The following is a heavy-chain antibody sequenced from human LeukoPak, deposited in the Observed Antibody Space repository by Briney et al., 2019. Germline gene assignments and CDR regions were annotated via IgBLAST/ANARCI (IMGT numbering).Heavy chain of an antibody. V-gene: IGHV1-3*01. CDR2: INAASGDT. D-gene: IGHD6-19*01. CDR3: ARPGFPHPVAVNPLDY. J-gene: IGHJ4*02. Sequence: ASAKVSCKASGYNFINYALHWVRLAPGQRLEWMGWINAASGDTEYSQNFQGRVTITRDTSASTAYMELSRLRSEDTAVYYCARPGFPHPVAVNPLDYWGQGTLVTVST. CDR1: GYNFINYA.